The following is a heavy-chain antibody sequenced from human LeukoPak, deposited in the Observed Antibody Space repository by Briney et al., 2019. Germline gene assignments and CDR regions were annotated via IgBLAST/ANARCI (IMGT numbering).Heavy chain of an antibody. CDR3: ARKGLPNSSYYASP. D-gene: IGHD2-2*01. CDR2: ISAYDGNT. Sequence: ASVTVSCKASGYTFTSYGISWVRQAPGQGLEWMGWISAYDGNTNYAQKLQGRVTMTTDTSTSTAYMELRSLRSDDTAVYYCARKGLPNSSYYASPWGQGTLVTVSS. J-gene: IGHJ5*02. V-gene: IGHV1-18*01. CDR1: GYTFTSYG.